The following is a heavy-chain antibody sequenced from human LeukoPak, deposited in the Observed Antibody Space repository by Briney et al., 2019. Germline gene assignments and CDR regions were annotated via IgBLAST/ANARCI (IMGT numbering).Heavy chain of an antibody. J-gene: IGHJ4*02. CDR2: ISSSSSYI. CDR3: ARERGYSYGYGDY. V-gene: IGHV3-21*01. CDR1: EFTFRSYA. D-gene: IGHD5-18*01. Sequence: GGSLRLSCIGSEFTFRSYAMNWVRQAPGTGLEWVSSISSSSSYIYYEDSVKGRFTISRDNAKNSLYLQMNSLRAEDTAVYYCARERGYSYGYGDYWGQGTLVTVSS.